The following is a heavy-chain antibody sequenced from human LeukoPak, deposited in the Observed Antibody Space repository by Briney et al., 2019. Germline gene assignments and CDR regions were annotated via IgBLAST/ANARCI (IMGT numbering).Heavy chain of an antibody. CDR3: ARDPKLLGYCSSTSCYLDY. V-gene: IGHV3-7*01. Sequence: GGSLRLSCAASGFIFSNYWMSWVRQAPGKGLEWVANIKQDEIEKYFVDSVKGRFTLSRDNAKNSLYLQMNSLRAEDTAVYYCARDPKLLGYCSSTSCYLDYWGQGTLVTVSS. CDR1: GFIFSNYW. CDR2: IKQDEIEK. J-gene: IGHJ4*02. D-gene: IGHD2-2*01.